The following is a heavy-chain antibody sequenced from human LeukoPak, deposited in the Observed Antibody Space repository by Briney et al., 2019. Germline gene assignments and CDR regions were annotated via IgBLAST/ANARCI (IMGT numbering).Heavy chain of an antibody. D-gene: IGHD2-2*01. CDR3: AREVQVPAAIRGFDP. Sequence: GATVKISCKASGYTFTDYYMHWVQQAPGKGLEWMGRVDPEDGETIYAEKFQGRVTITADTSTDTAYMELSSLRSEDTAVYYCAREVQVPAAIRGFDPWGQGTLVTVSS. J-gene: IGHJ5*02. V-gene: IGHV1-69-2*01. CDR2: VDPEDGET. CDR1: GYTFTDYY.